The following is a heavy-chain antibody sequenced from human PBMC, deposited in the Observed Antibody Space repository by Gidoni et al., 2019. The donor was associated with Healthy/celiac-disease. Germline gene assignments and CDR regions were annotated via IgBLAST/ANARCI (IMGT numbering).Heavy chain of an antibody. CDR2: ISSSGSTI. CDR3: ARDYPSLLTGDGQAFDI. D-gene: IGHD7-27*01. CDR1: GFTFSSYE. V-gene: IGHV3-48*03. Sequence: EVQLVESGGGWGQPGGSLRLSCAASGFTFSSYEMNWVRQAPGKGLEWVSYISSSGSTIYYADSVKGRFTISRDNAKNSLYLQMNSLRAEDTAVYYCARDYPSLLTGDGQAFDIWGQGTMVTVSS. J-gene: IGHJ3*02.